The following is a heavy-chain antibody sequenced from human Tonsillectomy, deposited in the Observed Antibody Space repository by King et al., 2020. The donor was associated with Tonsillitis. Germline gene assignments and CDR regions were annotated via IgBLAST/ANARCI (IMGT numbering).Heavy chain of an antibody. Sequence: EVQLVESGGGLVQPGGSLRLSCAASGFNFSSYAMSWVRQAPGKGVEGVSAISGSGGSSYYADSVKGRFTISRDNSKNTLYLQMNSLRAEDTAIYYCAKGHDFWSGIDYWGQGTLVTVSS. CDR3: AKGHDFWSGIDY. J-gene: IGHJ4*02. CDR2: ISGSGGSS. CDR1: GFNFSSYA. V-gene: IGHV3-23*04. D-gene: IGHD3-3*01.